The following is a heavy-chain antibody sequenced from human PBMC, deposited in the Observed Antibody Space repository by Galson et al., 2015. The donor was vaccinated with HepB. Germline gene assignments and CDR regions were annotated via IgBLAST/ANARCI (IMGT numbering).Heavy chain of an antibody. J-gene: IGHJ4*02. Sequence: SLRLSCAASGFTFSTSSMHWVRQAPGRGLDWVASISYGGSNKYYAGSVKGRFTISRDNSKNRLYLQMNSLRAEDTAMYYCASNIYWGQGTLVTVSS. CDR1: GFTFSTSS. V-gene: IGHV3-30*03. CDR3: ASNIY. CDR2: ISYGGSNK.